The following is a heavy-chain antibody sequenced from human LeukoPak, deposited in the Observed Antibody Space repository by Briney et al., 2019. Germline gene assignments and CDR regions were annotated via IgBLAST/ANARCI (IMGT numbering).Heavy chain of an antibody. Sequence: GASVKVSCKASGYTFTSYAMSWVRQAPGQGLEWMGWINTNTGNPTYAQGFTGRFVFSLDTSVSTAYLQISSLKAEDTAVYYCARDGWRYCSGGSCWVYWGQGTLVTVSS. V-gene: IGHV7-4-1*02. CDR2: INTNTGNP. CDR3: ARDGWRYCSGGSCWVY. D-gene: IGHD2-15*01. J-gene: IGHJ4*02. CDR1: GYTFTSYA.